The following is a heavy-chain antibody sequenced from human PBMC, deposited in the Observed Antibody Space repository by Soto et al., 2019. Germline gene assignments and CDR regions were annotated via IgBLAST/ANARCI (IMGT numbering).Heavy chain of an antibody. D-gene: IGHD2-15*01. Sequence: GASVKVSCKASGYTFTSYDINWVRQATGQGLEWMGWMNPNSGNTGYAQKYKGRVTMTRNTSISTAYMELSSLRSEDTAEYYSALLEAGNCFAPWGQETRVTVSS. CDR3: ALLEAGNCFAP. V-gene: IGHV1-8*01. J-gene: IGHJ5*02. CDR2: MNPNSGNT. CDR1: GYTFTSYD.